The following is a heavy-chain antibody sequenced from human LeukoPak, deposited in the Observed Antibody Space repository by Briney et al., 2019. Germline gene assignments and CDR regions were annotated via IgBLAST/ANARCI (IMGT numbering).Heavy chain of an antibody. CDR1: GDSISGYY. CDR2: IYSSGST. CDR3: ARVGGTATTGYYYMDV. Sequence: PSETPSLTCNVSGDSISGYYWSWIRQPAGKGLECIGRIYSSGSTNYNPSLKSRLTMSVDTSKNQFSLKLSSVTAADTAVYYCARVGGTATTGYYYMDVWGKGTTVTVSS. V-gene: IGHV4-4*07. J-gene: IGHJ6*03. D-gene: IGHD1-1*01.